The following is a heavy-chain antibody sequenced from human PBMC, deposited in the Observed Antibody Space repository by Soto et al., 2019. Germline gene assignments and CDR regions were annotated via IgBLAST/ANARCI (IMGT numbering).Heavy chain of an antibody. D-gene: IGHD1-1*01. J-gene: IGHJ4*02. CDR1: GYDFTTYG. V-gene: IGHV1-18*01. CDR3: ARGRYGDY. Sequence: ASVKVSCKGSGYDFTTYGITWVRQAPGQGLEWMAWISAHNGNTDYAQKLQGRVTVTRDTSTSTAYMELRSLRSDDTAMYYCARGRYGDYWGLG. CDR2: ISAHNGNT.